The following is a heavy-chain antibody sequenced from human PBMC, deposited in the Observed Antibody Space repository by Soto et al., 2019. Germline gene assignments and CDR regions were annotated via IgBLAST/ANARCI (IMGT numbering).Heavy chain of an antibody. CDR1: GYTFPGYY. J-gene: IGHJ6*02. V-gene: IGHV1-2*04. CDR3: ARASDFWSGYYNDYYYGMDV. CDR2: INPNSGGT. D-gene: IGHD3-3*01. Sequence: GASVTVACKASGYTFPGYYMHWVRQATGQGLEWMGWINPNSGGTNYAQKFQGWVTMTRDTSISTAYMELSRLRSDDTAVYYCARASDFWSGYYNDYYYGMDVWGQGTTVTVSS.